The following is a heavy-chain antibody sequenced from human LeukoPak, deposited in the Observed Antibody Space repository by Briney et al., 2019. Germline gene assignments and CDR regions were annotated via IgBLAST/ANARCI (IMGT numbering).Heavy chain of an antibody. CDR3: ARDLGAAGTLSFFDY. V-gene: IGHV1-46*01. J-gene: IGHJ4*02. CDR1: GHTFTSYY. CDR2: INPSGGST. Sequence: ASVKVSCKASGHTFTSYYMHWVRQAPGQGLEWMGIINPSGGSTSYAQKLQGRVTMTTDTSTSTAYMELRSLRSDDTAVYYCARDLGAAGTLSFFDYWGQGTLVTVSS. D-gene: IGHD6-13*01.